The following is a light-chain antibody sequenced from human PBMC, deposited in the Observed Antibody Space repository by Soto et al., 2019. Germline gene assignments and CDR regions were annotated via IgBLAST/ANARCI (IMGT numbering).Light chain of an antibody. CDR1: SSDVGEENY. J-gene: IGLJ2*01. CDR2: EVS. Sequence: QSALTQPPSASGSPGQSVTITCSGTSSDVGEENYVSWYQQHPGKVPKLILYEVSKRPSGVPDRFSGSRSGNTASLTVSGLQAEDEADYYCSSFAGSPVVFCGGTKLPVL. CDR3: SSFAGSPVV. V-gene: IGLV2-8*01.